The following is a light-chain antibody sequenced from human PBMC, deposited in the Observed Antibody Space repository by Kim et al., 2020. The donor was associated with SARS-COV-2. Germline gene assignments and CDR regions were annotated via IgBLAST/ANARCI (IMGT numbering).Light chain of an antibody. CDR1: QSVITS. Sequence: LSPGERATLSCRASQSVITSFAWYQQNPGQAPRLLIYDASSRATGIPARFSGSGSGTDFTLTISSLEPEDFAVYYCQQRSNWPITFGQGTQVEIK. CDR3: QQRSNWPIT. CDR2: DAS. J-gene: IGKJ5*01. V-gene: IGKV3-11*01.